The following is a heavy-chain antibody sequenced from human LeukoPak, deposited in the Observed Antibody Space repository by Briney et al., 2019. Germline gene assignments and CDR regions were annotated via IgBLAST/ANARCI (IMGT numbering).Heavy chain of an antibody. Sequence: ASVKVSCKAPGYTFTSYYMHWVRQGPGQGLEWMGIINPSGGSTSYAQKFQGRVTMTRDMSTSTVYMELSSLRSEDTAVYYCARERDIVVVPAAPTPLLYWGQGTLVTVSS. V-gene: IGHV1-46*01. CDR2: INPSGGST. J-gene: IGHJ4*02. CDR3: ARERDIVVVPAAPTPLLY. D-gene: IGHD2-2*01. CDR1: GYTFTSYY.